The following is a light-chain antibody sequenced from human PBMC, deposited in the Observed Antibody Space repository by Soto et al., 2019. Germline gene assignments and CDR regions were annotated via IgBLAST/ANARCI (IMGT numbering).Light chain of an antibody. CDR3: CSYAGSSTWV. CDR1: SSDFGSYNL. J-gene: IGLJ3*02. V-gene: IGLV2-23*01. Sequence: QSALTQPASVSGSPGQSITISCTGTSSDFGSYNLVSWYQQHPGKAPRVMIYEGNKRPSGVSNRFSGSKSDNTAALTISGLQAEDEADYYCCSYAGSSTWVFGGGPQLTVL. CDR2: EGN.